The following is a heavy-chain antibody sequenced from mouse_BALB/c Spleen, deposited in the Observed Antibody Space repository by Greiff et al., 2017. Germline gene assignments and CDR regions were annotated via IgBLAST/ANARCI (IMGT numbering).Heavy chain of an antibody. J-gene: IGHJ3*01. Sequence: VHLVESGPGLVQPSQSLSITCTVSGFSLTSYGVHWVRQSPGKGLEWLGVIWSGGSTDYNAAFISRLCISKYNSKSQVFFKMNSLQAIDTAIYYWARNSELGRGFAYWGQGTLVTVSA. D-gene: IGHD4-1*01. CDR3: ARNSELGRGFAY. V-gene: IGHV2-2*02. CDR2: IWSGGST. CDR1: GFSLTSYG.